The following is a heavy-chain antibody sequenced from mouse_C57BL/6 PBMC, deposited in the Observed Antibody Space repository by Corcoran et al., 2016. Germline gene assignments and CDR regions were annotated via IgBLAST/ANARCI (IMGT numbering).Heavy chain of an antibody. CDR2: INTYSGVP. J-gene: IGHJ2*01. Sequence: QIQLVQSGPELKKPGETVKISCKASGYTFTTYGMSWVKQAPGKGLKWMGWINTYSGVPTYADDFKGRFAFSLETSASTAYLQINNLKNEETATYFCAREPYYGSYYFDYWGQGTTLTVSS. CDR3: AREPYYGSYYFDY. D-gene: IGHD1-1*01. V-gene: IGHV9-3*01. CDR1: GYTFTTYG.